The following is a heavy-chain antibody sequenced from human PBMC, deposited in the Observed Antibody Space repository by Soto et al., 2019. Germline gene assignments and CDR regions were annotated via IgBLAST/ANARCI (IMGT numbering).Heavy chain of an antibody. CDR3: ARGPPHLYYYDSSGYYPSGY. V-gene: IGHV1-18*01. Sequence: QVQLVQSGAEVKKPGASVKVSCKASGYTFTSYGISWVRQAPGQGLEWMGWISAYNGNTNYAQKLQGRVTMTTDTSPSTAYMELRSLRSDDTAVYYCARGPPHLYYYDSSGYYPSGYWGQGTLVTVSS. J-gene: IGHJ4*02. CDR2: ISAYNGNT. CDR1: GYTFTSYG. D-gene: IGHD3-22*01.